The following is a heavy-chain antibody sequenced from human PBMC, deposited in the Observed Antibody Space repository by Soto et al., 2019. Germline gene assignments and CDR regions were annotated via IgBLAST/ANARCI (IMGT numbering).Heavy chain of an antibody. Sequence: PGGSLRLSCAASGFTFSSYSMNWVRQAPGKGLEWVSSISSSSSYIYYADSVKGRFTISRDNAKNSLYLQMNSLRAEDTAVYYCARNSIGAATRGDFDYWGQGTLVTVPS. D-gene: IGHD5-12*01. V-gene: IGHV3-21*01. CDR3: ARNSIGAATRGDFDY. CDR2: ISSSSSYI. CDR1: GFTFSSYS. J-gene: IGHJ4*02.